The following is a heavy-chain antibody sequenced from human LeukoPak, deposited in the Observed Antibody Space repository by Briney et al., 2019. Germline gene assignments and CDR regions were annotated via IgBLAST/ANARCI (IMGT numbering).Heavy chain of an antibody. Sequence: GGSLRLSCAPSGFTFRGYDVHWVRQAPGRGLEWVAVVSYDETNKYYTDSVKGRFTISRDNSKNTVYLQMTNLRAEDTALYYCARDRSLSSFGELFLWGQGTLVTVSS. J-gene: IGHJ4*02. CDR3: ARDRSLSSFGELFL. CDR2: VSYDETNK. D-gene: IGHD3-10*01. CDR1: GFTFRGYD. V-gene: IGHV3-30*10.